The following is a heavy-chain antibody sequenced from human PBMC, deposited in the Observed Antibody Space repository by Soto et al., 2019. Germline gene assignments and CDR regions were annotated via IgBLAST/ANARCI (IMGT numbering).Heavy chain of an antibody. CDR1: GGSISSGGYY. CDR3: AGLRYFDWFQPGAFDI. Sequence: SETLSLTCTVSGGSISSGGYYWSWIRQHPGKGPEWIGYIYYSGSTYYNPSLKSRVTISVDTSKNQFSLKLSSVTAADTAVYYCAGLRYFDWFQPGAFDIWGQGTMVTVSS. D-gene: IGHD3-9*01. CDR2: IYYSGST. V-gene: IGHV4-31*03. J-gene: IGHJ3*02.